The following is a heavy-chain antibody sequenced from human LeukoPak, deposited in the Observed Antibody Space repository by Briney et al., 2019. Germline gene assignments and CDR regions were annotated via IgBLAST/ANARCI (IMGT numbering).Heavy chain of an antibody. CDR2: MNPNSGNT. D-gene: IGHD2-21*01. J-gene: IGHJ3*02. V-gene: IGHV1-8*01. Sequence: ASVKVSCKASGYTFTSYDINWVRQATGQGLEWMGWMNPNSGNTGYAQKFQGRVTMTRNTSISTAYMELSSLRSEDTAVYYCAGGTPSGYCGGDCYSGIWGQGTMVTVSS. CDR3: AGGTPSGYCGGDCYSGI. CDR1: GYTFTSYD.